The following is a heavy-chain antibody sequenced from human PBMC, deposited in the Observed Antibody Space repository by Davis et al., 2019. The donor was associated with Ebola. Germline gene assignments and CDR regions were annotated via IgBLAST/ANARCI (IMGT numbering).Heavy chain of an antibody. V-gene: IGHV1-18*01. Sequence: ASVKVSCKASGYTFTSYGIGWVRQAPGQGLEWMGWISAYNGNTNYAQKLQGRVTMTTDTSTSKAYMELRSLRSDDTAVYYCARGNVTPPTRGWYFDLWGRGTLVTVSS. J-gene: IGHJ2*01. CDR2: ISAYNGNT. D-gene: IGHD2-21*02. CDR3: ARGNVTPPTRGWYFDL. CDR1: GYTFTSYG.